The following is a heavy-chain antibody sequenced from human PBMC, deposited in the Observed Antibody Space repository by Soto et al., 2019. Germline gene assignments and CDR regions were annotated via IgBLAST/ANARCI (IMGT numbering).Heavy chain of an antibody. J-gene: IGHJ4*02. CDR2: ISHHGLKE. D-gene: IGHD1-26*01. CDR3: AKDWVGGSNKYYFEY. Sequence: QVQLVASGGGVVRPGRSLRLSCVASGFTFRDYGMHWVRQAPGKGLAWVAGISHHGLKEHYADSVKGRFTISRDNSKKSVYLHLNSLIGDDSAVYYCAKDWVGGSNKYYFEYWGQGTLVTVSS. V-gene: IGHV3-30*18. CDR1: GFTFRDYG.